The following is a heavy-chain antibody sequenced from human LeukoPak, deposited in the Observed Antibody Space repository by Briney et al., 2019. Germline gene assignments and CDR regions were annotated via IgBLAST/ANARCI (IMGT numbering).Heavy chain of an antibody. V-gene: IGHV3-15*01. CDR1: GFTFNNAW. Sequence: GGSLRLSCAGSGFTFNNAWMSWVRQAPGKGLEWVGRIISNTDGGTTDFAAPVKGRFSISRDDSKNTLFLQMNSLKTDDTAVYYCTVDWVGYSSVPIDYWGQGTLVTVSS. D-gene: IGHD5-18*01. CDR3: TVDWVGYSSVPIDY. CDR2: IISNTDGGTT. J-gene: IGHJ4*02.